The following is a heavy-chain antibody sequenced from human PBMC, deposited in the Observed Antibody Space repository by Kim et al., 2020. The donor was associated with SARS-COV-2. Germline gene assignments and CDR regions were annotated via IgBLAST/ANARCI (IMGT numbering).Heavy chain of an antibody. CDR1: GGSISSSSYY. D-gene: IGHD3-10*01. CDR3: ARHGDRRIHIELALFDY. J-gene: IGHJ4*02. Sequence: SETLSLTCTVSGGSISSSSYYWGWIRQPPGKGLEWIGSIYYSGSTYYNPSLKSRVTISVDTSKNQFSLKLSSVTAADTAVYYCARHGDRRIHIELALFDYWGQGTLVTVSS. V-gene: IGHV4-39*01. CDR2: IYYSGST.